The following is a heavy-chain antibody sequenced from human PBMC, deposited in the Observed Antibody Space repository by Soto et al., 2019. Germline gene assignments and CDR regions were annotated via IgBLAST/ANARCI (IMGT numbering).Heavy chain of an antibody. Sequence: GGSLRLSCAASGFTVSSNYMSRVRQAPGKGLEWVSVIYSGGSTYYADSVKGRFTISRDNSKNTLYLQMNSLRAEDTAVYYCARNSGIFGADIYYHYGMAVWGQGTTVTVSS. D-gene: IGHD3-3*01. J-gene: IGHJ6*02. V-gene: IGHV3-53*01. CDR2: IYSGGST. CDR1: GFTVSSNY. CDR3: ARNSGIFGADIYYHYGMAV.